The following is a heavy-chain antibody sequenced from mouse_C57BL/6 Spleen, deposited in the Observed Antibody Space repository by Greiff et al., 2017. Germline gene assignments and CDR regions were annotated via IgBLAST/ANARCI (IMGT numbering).Heavy chain of an antibody. CDR3: ARGGLWYYFDY. Sequence: VKLMESGAELVKPGASVKISCKASGYAFSSDWMNWVKQRPGKGLEWIGQIYPGDGDTNYNGKFKGKATLTADKSSSTAYMQLSSMTSEDAAVYFCARGGLWYYFDYWGQGTTLTVAS. CDR1: GYAFSSDW. D-gene: IGHD1-1*02. J-gene: IGHJ2*01. V-gene: IGHV1-80*01. CDR2: IYPGDGDT.